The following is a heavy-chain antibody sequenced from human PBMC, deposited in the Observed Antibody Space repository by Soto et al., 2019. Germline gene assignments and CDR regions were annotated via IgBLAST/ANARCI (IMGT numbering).Heavy chain of an antibody. CDR3: ARERLNTGWYGFDH. Sequence: ASVKVSCNTSGYTFSNYDFSWVRQAPGQGLEWMGWVSNKNGVTNYAEKLRDRVTMTTDTSTNTIYMELRSLRSDDTAVYFCARERLNTGWYGFDHWGQGTQVTVSS. J-gene: IGHJ4*02. V-gene: IGHV1-18*04. CDR2: VSNKNGVT. CDR1: GYTFSNYD. D-gene: IGHD2-8*02.